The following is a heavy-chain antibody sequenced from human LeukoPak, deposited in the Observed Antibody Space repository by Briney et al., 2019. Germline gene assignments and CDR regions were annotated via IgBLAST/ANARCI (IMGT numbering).Heavy chain of an antibody. CDR3: ARSRIGWFDP. D-gene: IGHD2/OR15-2a*01. CDR2: MNPNSGNT. CDR1: GYTFTSYD. J-gene: IGHJ5*02. Sequence: GASVKVSCKASGYTFTSYDINWVRQATGQGLEWMGWMNPNSGNTGYAQKLQGRVTMTTDTSTSTAYMELRSLRSDDTAVYYCARSRIGWFDPRGQGTLVTVSS. V-gene: IGHV1-8*01.